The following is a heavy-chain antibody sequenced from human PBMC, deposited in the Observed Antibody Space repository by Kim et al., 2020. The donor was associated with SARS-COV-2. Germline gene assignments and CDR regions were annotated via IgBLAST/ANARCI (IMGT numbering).Heavy chain of an antibody. Sequence: ASVKVSCKASGYTFTDYYIHWVRQAPGKGLEWMGSINADSGGTHYAQKFQGRVTMTTDTSINTAHMELTGLRSDDTAVFYCARDWADSYFDSWGQGTRVSLS. J-gene: IGHJ4*02. CDR1: GYTFTDYY. CDR2: INADSGGT. CDR3: ARDWADSYFDS. V-gene: IGHV1-2*02. D-gene: IGHD7-27*01.